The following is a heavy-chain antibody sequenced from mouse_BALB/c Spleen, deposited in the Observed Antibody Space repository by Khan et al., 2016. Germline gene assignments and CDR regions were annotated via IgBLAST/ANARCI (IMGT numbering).Heavy chain of an antibody. V-gene: IGHV1-87*01. CDR1: GYTFTSYW. Sequence: QVQLKQSGAELARPGASVKLSCKASGYTFTSYWMQWVKQRPGQGLEWIGAIYPGDGDTRYTQKFKGKATLTADKSSSTAYMQLSSLAFAYSAVYYCARGNSYYDCDYWGQGTTLTVSS. D-gene: IGHD2-4*01. CDR3: ARGNSYYDCDY. J-gene: IGHJ2*01. CDR2: IYPGDGDT.